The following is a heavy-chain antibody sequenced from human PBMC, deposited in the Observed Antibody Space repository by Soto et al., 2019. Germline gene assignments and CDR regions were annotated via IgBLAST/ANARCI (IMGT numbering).Heavy chain of an antibody. CDR3: AACYYDSSGPTHGPFDY. V-gene: IGHV1-18*01. J-gene: IGHJ4*02. D-gene: IGHD3-22*01. Sequence: ASVKVSCKASGYTFTSYGISWVRQAPGQGLEWMGWISAYNGNTNYAQKLQGRVTMTTDTSTSTAYMELRSLRSDDTAVYYCAACYYDSSGPTHGPFDYWGQGTRVTVSS. CDR1: GYTFTSYG. CDR2: ISAYNGNT.